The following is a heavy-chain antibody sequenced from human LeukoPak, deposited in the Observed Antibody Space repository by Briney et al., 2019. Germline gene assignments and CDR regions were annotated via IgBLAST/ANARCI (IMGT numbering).Heavy chain of an antibody. CDR2: IYWNDDK. CDR1: GFSLSTSGVG. D-gene: IGHD3-10*01. CDR3: AHSGEKSYGSGSYYFDY. J-gene: IGHJ4*02. V-gene: IGHV2-5*01. Sequence: SGPTLVKPTQTLTLTCTFSGFSLSTSGVGVGWIRQPPGKALEWLAPIYWNDDKRYSPSLKSRLTITKDTSKNQVVLTMTNMDPVDTATYYCAHSGEKSYGSGSYYFDYWGQGTLVTVSS.